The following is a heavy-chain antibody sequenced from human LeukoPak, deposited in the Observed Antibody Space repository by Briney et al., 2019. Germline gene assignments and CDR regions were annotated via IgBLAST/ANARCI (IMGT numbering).Heavy chain of an antibody. V-gene: IGHV3-21*01. J-gene: IGHJ6*03. CDR1: GFTFSSYN. CDR3: ARDLFDYMDV. D-gene: IGHD2-21*01. CDR2: ISFSSSYI. Sequence: GGSLTLSCSASGFTFSSYNMNWVRQAPGKGREWVSSISFSSSYIYHADSVKGRITIYRDNAKNSLYLQMNSLRAEDTAVYYCARDLFDYMDVWGKGTTVTVSS.